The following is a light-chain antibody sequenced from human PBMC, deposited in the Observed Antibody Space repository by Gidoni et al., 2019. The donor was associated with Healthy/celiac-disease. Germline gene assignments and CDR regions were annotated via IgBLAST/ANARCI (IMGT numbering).Light chain of an antibody. CDR1: QSISSY. Sequence: DIQMTQSPSSLSASVGDRVNITCRASQSISSYLNWYQQKPGKAPKLLIYAASSLQSGVPSRFSGSGSGTDFTLTISSLQPEDFATYYCQQSYSTPRTFGGXTKVEIK. V-gene: IGKV1-39*01. CDR3: QQSYSTPRT. J-gene: IGKJ4*01. CDR2: AAS.